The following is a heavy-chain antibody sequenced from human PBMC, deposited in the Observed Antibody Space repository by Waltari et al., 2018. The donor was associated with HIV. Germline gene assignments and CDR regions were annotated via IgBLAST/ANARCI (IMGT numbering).Heavy chain of an antibody. J-gene: IGHJ6*02. Sequence: EVQLVESGGGLVQPGGSLRLSCAASGFPFRSSWMHWVRQAPGKGLVWVSRIHSDGSSTSYADFVKGRFTISRDNAKNTLYLEMNSLRAEDTAVYYCARREATVVRGVYYYGMDVWGQGTTVTVSS. CDR3: ARREATVVRGVYYYGMDV. D-gene: IGHD3-10*01. CDR1: GFPFRSSW. V-gene: IGHV3-74*01. CDR2: IHSDGSST.